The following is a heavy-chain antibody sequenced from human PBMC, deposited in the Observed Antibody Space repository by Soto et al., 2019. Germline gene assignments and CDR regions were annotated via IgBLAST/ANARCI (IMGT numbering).Heavy chain of an antibody. D-gene: IGHD1-26*01. J-gene: IGHJ4*02. CDR3: ARTMVGARAGYFDY. CDR1: GGSVSSGSYY. Sequence: SETLSLTCTVSGGSVSSGSYYWSWIRQPPGKGLEWIGYIYYSGSTNYNPSLKSRVTISVDTSKNQFSLKLSSVTAADTAVYYCARTMVGARAGYFDYWGRGTLVTVS. V-gene: IGHV4-61*01. CDR2: IYYSGST.